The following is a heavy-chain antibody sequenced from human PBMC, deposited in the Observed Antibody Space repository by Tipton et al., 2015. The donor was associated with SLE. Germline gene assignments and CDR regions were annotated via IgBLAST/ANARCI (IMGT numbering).Heavy chain of an antibody. Sequence: TLSLTCTVSGGSISSSPYYWAWIRQPPGKGLEWIGTVYSGGNTYHIPSLKTRVTISVATSRNQFSLKLTSVTAADTAVYYCAIPTVGATGGFDSWGHGTLVIVSS. CDR1: GGSISSSPYY. V-gene: IGHV4-39*07. CDR2: VYSGGNT. J-gene: IGHJ4*01. D-gene: IGHD1-26*01. CDR3: AIPTVGATGGFDS.